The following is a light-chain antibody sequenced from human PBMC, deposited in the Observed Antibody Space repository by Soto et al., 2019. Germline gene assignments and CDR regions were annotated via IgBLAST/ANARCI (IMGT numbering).Light chain of an antibody. Sequence: QSVLSQPPSASGTPGQRVTIYCSGSDSNTGSNAVYWYQQLPGTAPKLLIYSDDLRPLGVPERFSGSKTGTSASLAISGLQSDDEANYYCAAWDDSLYILLFGGGTKVTVL. CDR3: AAWDDSLYILL. J-gene: IGLJ2*01. CDR2: SDD. V-gene: IGLV1-44*01. CDR1: DSNTGSNA.